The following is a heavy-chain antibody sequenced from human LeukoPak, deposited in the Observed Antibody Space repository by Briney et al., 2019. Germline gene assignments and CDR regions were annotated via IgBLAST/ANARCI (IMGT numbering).Heavy chain of an antibody. CDR1: GGSITSYY. V-gene: IGHV4-4*07. D-gene: IGHD3-10*01. Sequence: SETLSLTCTFSGGSITSYYWSWIRQPAGKGLEWIGRIYTSGSTSYNPSLKSRVTISVDTSKNQFSLRLTSVTAADTAVYYCATEGGYGSGGLDYWGQGTLVTVSS. J-gene: IGHJ4*02. CDR2: IYTSGST. CDR3: ATEGGYGSGGLDY.